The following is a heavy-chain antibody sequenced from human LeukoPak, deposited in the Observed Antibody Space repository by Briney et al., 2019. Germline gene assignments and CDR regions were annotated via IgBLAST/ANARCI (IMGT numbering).Heavy chain of an antibody. CDR2: IYRGGGT. CDR3: ARGASPDV. CDR1: GFTFSSYA. J-gene: IGHJ6*04. V-gene: IGHV3-23*03. D-gene: IGHD3-16*01. Sequence: PGGSLRLSCAASGFTFSSYAMSWARQAPGKGLEWVSIIYRGGGTSYANSVRGRFTVSRDNSKNTLYLQMNSLRAEDTAVYYCARGASPDVWGKGTTVTVSS.